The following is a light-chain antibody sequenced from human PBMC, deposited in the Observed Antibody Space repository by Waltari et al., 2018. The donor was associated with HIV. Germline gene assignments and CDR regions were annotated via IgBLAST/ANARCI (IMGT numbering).Light chain of an antibody. CDR2: GNN. V-gene: IGLV1-40*01. J-gene: IGLJ3*02. Sequence: QSVLTQPPSVSGAPGQKATISCTGSTSNIGADYDVPWYQQLPGRAPKVLIYGNNQRPSRIPDRFSCSKSGTSASLAIAGLENDDDDDYYCHSYDSGLGALFGGGTKVTVL. CDR3: HSYDSGLGAL. CDR1: TSNIGADYD.